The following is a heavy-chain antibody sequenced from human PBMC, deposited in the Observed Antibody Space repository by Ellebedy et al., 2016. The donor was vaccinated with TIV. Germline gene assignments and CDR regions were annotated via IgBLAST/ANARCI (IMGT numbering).Heavy chain of an antibody. CDR2: INQDGSRI. CDR3: ARDGAYGDYSPGYYGMDV. CDR1: GFTFNSYW. J-gene: IGHJ6*02. V-gene: IGHV3-7*03. Sequence: GGSLRLSCAASGFTFNSYWMSWVRQAPGKGLEWVANINQDGSRIYYVDSVKGRFTISRDNAKNSVFLRMNTLRVEDTAVYHFARDGAYGDYSPGYYGMDVWGQGTTVTVSS. D-gene: IGHD3-22*01.